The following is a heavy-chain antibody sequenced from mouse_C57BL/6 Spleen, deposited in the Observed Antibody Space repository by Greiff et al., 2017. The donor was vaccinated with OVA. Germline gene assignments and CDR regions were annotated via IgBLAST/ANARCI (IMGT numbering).Heavy chain of an antibody. Sequence: DVKLVESGGGLVQPKGSLKLSCAASGFSFNTYAMNWVRQAPGKGLEWVARIRSKSNNYATYYADSVKDRFTISRDDSESMLYLQMNNLKTEDTAMYYCVRAYSSPGYFDVWGTGTTVTVSS. D-gene: IGHD2-10*01. J-gene: IGHJ1*03. CDR3: VRAYSSPGYFDV. CDR1: GFSFNTYA. CDR2: IRSKSNNYAT. V-gene: IGHV10-1*01.